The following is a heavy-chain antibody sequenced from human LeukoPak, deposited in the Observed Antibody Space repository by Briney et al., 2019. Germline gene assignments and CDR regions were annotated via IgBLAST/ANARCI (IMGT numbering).Heavy chain of an antibody. D-gene: IGHD4-17*01. J-gene: IGHJ4*02. CDR3: ARAYGGNYPFDY. Sequence: PGGSLRLSCEASRFMFSTYSMNWVRQAPGKGLEWVSYISDSSSYTYYADSVKGRFTMSRDNAKNTLYLQMNSLRAEDTAVYSCARAYGGNYPFDYWGQGTLVTVSS. V-gene: IGHV3-21*01. CDR1: RFMFSTYS. CDR2: ISDSSSYT.